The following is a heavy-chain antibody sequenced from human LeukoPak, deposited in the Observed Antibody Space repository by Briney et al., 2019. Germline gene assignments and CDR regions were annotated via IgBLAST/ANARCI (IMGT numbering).Heavy chain of an antibody. CDR1: GGSFSGYY. V-gene: IGHV4-34*01. CDR2: INHSGST. CDR3: ARGSVVVTPMGAFDI. D-gene: IGHD2-21*02. J-gene: IGHJ3*02. Sequence: SETLSLTCAVYGGSFSGYYWSWIRQPPGKGLEWIGEINHSGSTNYNPSLKSRVTISVDTSKNQFSLKLSSVTAADTAVYYCARGSVVVTPMGAFDIWGQGTMVTVSS.